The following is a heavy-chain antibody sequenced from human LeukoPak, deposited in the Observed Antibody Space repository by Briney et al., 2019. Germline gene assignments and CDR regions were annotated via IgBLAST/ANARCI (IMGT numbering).Heavy chain of an antibody. Sequence: GGSLRLSRAASGFTFNTYAMSWVRQAPGKGLEWVSGISGSGGSTYYADSVKGRFTISRDNSKNTLYLQMNSLRAEDTAVYYCAKGPAQTKVEYYFDYWGQGTLVTVSS. CDR3: AKGPAQTKVEYYFDY. J-gene: IGHJ4*02. CDR1: GFTFNTYA. CDR2: ISGSGGST. D-gene: IGHD1-7*01. V-gene: IGHV3-23*01.